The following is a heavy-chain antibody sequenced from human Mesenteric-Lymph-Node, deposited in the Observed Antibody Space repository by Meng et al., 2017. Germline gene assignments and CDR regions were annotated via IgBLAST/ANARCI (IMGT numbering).Heavy chain of an antibody. CDR1: GFTFSSYW. CDR2: INSDGSST. D-gene: IGHD1-26*01. CDR3: AKVETTTRRFDS. J-gene: IGHJ4*02. Sequence: EVQLVESGGGLVQPGGSLRLACAVSGFTFSSYWMHWVRQAPGKGLVWVSRINSDGSSTSYADSVKGRFTISRDNAKNTLYLQMSSLRVEDTALYYCAKVETTTRRFDSWGQGTLVTVSS. V-gene: IGHV3-74*01.